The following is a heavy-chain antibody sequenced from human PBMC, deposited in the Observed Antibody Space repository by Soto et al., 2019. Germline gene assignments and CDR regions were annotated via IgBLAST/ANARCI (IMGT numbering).Heavy chain of an antibody. V-gene: IGHV3-33*05. CDR3: ARWGTTGGLHV. CDR1: GFTFRSYV. Sequence: QVQLVESGGGVVQPGTSLRLSCVGSGFTFRSYVIHWVRQAPGKGLEWVALTSYDGSNNFYGDSVKGRFTISRDNSRNTVELQMDSLRLEDTSLYYCARWGTTGGLHVCGQGTLVSVSS. CDR2: TSYDGSNN. D-gene: IGHD3-16*01. J-gene: IGHJ4*02.